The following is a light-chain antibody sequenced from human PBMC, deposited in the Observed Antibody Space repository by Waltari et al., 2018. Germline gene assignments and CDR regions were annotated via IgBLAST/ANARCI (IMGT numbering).Light chain of an antibody. CDR3: SSYAGNHVV. J-gene: IGLJ2*01. CDR2: EVS. Sequence: QSALTQPPSASGSPGQSVTISCTGTSSDVGGYNFVSWYQQHPGKAPNLMIYEVSKRPSGVPDRFSGSKSGNTASLTVSGLQPEDEADYYCSSYAGNHVVFGGGTKLTVL. CDR1: SSDVGGYNF. V-gene: IGLV2-8*01.